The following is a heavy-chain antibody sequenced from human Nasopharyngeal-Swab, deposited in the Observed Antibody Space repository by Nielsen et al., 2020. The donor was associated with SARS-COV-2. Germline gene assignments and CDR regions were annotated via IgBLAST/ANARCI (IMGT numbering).Heavy chain of an antibody. D-gene: IGHD3-10*01. CDR1: GGSFSDNY. J-gene: IGHJ6*03. CDR3: VRGYRTWSFPSSYYYYHMDV. Sequence: SETLSLTCAVYGGSFSDNYWNWVRQSPGKGLEGIGEISHLGATNYKSSLKSRVVLSVDSSKSQFSLRLTSVTAADTGVYYCVRGYRTWSFPSSYYYYHMDVWGQGTTVTVSS. V-gene: IGHV4-34*01. CDR2: ISHLGAT.